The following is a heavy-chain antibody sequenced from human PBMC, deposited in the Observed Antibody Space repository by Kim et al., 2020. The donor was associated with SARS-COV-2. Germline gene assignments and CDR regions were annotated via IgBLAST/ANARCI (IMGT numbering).Heavy chain of an antibody. Sequence: GGSLRLSCAASGFTFSSYEMNWVRQAPEKGLEWVSYISSSGSTIYYADSVKGRFTISRDNAKNSLYLQMNSLRAEDTAVYYCARDLRGSWLQLNDDAFDIWGQGTMVTVSS. D-gene: IGHD5-12*01. CDR1: GFTFSSYE. CDR2: ISSSGSTI. V-gene: IGHV3-48*03. J-gene: IGHJ3*02. CDR3: ARDLRGSWLQLNDDAFDI.